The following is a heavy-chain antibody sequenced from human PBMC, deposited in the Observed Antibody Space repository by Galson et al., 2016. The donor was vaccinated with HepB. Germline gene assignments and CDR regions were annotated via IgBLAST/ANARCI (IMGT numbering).Heavy chain of an antibody. CDR3: ARGVGWYSHSYYYYMDV. D-gene: IGHD6-19*01. CDR1: GRSFNGYS. V-gene: IGHV4-34*01. CDR2: LDQSGGT. Sequence: SETLSLTCAVYGRSFNGYSWSWIRQSPGEGLEWIGELDQSGGTNYNPSLKSRVTISMDRSKNQFSLKLNSVTAADTAVYYCARGVGWYSHSYYYYMDVWGIGTTVTVSS. J-gene: IGHJ6*03.